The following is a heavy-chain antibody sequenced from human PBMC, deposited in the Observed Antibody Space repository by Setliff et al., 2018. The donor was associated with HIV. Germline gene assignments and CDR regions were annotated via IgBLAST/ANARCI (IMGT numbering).Heavy chain of an antibody. J-gene: IGHJ6*03. V-gene: IGHV4-61*09. CDR1: GGSISSGRYY. Sequence: SETLSLTCTVSGGSISSGRYYWSWIRQPAGKGLEWIGHIYTSGSTNYNPSLKSRVTISVDMSKNQFSLKLSSVTAADTAVYYCARDPTERFGYYYYMDVRGKGTTVTVSS. CDR3: ARDPTERFGYYYYMDV. CDR2: IYTSGST. D-gene: IGHD3-16*01.